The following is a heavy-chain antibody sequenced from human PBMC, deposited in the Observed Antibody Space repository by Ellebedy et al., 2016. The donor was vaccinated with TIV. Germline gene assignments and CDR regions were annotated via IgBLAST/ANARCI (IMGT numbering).Heavy chain of an antibody. J-gene: IGHJ4*02. CDR1: GGTFSSYA. CDR2: IIPIFDTA. CDR3: ARGVPDCGGDCYIFDY. V-gene: IGHV1-69*13. Sequence: SVKVSXXASGGTFSSYAISWVRQAPGQGLEWMGGIIPIFDTANYAQKFQGRVTITADESTSTAYMELSSLRSEDTAVYYCARGVPDCGGDCYIFDYWGQGTLVTVSS. D-gene: IGHD2-21*01.